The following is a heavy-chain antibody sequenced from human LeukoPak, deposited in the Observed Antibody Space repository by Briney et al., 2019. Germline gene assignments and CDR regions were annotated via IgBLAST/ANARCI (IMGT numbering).Heavy chain of an antibody. D-gene: IGHD3-16*01. CDR1: GDSISSGSHY. J-gene: IGHJ3*02. V-gene: IGHV4-61*02. CDR2: ISTSGST. Sequence: SQTLSLTCIVSGDSISSGSHYWSWIRQPAGKGLEWIGRISTSGSTKYNPSLQSRVTISVDTSKNQFSLKLSSVTAADTAVYYCARGYASLSTFDIWGQGTNVTVSS. CDR3: ARGYASLSTFDI.